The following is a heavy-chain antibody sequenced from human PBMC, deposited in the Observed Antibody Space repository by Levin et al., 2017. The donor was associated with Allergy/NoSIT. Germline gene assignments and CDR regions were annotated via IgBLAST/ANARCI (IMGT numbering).Heavy chain of an antibody. CDR1: GFTFSSFG. CDR2: TSYDGNNV. D-gene: IGHD6-19*01. J-gene: IGHJ4*02. Sequence: GESLKISCAASGFTFSSFGFHWVRQAPGKGLEWVAVTSYDGNNVFYADSVKGRFTISRDNSKSTLYLQMNSLRTEDTAVYYCAKDWGVAVAGYYFDDWGQGILVTVSA. V-gene: IGHV3-30*18. CDR3: AKDWGVAVAGYYFDD.